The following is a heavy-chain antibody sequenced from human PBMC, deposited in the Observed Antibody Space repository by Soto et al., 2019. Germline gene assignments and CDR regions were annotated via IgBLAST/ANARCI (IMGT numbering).Heavy chain of an antibody. CDR3: VSPERQPSGNSLFGNMDV. CDR2: ISYSGKT. CDR1: GASISSNTYF. V-gene: IGHV4-39*01. J-gene: IGHJ6*02. Sequence: KPSETLSLTCAVSGASISSNTYFWGWIRQPPGKGLEWIGTISYSGKTYYNPSLESRVTISVDTSTNQFSLNLNSVTAADTAVYYCVSPERQPSGNSLFGNMDVWGQGTAVTVSS. D-gene: IGHD3-22*01.